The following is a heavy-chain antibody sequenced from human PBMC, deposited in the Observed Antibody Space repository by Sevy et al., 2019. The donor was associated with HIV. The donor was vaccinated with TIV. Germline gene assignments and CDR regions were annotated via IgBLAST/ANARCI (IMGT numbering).Heavy chain of an antibody. CDR2: IISSGSTI. CDR3: ARGYDFWSGQRGWFDP. D-gene: IGHD3-3*01. Sequence: GGSLRLSCAASGFTFSDYYMSWIRQAPGKGLEWVSYIISSGSTIYYADSVKGRFTISRDNAKNSLYLQMNSLRAEDTAVYYCARGYDFWSGQRGWFDPWGQGTLVTVSS. CDR1: GFTFSDYY. V-gene: IGHV3-11*01. J-gene: IGHJ5*02.